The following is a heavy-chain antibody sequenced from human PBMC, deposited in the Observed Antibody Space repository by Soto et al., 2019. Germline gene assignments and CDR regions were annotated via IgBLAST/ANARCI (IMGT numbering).Heavy chain of an antibody. Sequence: SVNVSCKTSGGTFSNYAIHGVRQAPGQGLEWMGGIIPVVSTANYGQMFQARVTITADESTSTSYMELKSLRFEDTAVYYCSRVLLYGNSSQSRWYFDLWGRGTLVTVSS. J-gene: IGHJ2*01. D-gene: IGHD6-6*01. CDR3: SRVLLYGNSSQSRWYFDL. CDR2: IIPVVSTA. CDR1: GGTFSNYA. V-gene: IGHV1-69*13.